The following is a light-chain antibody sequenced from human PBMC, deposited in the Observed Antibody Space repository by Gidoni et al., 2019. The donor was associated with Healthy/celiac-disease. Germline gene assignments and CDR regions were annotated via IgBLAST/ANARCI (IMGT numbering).Light chain of an antibody. CDR3: QQYYSYPRT. Sequence: AIRMTQSPSSLSASTGDRVTITCRASQGISSYLAWYQQKPGEAPKLLIYAASTLQSWVPSRFSGSGSGTDFTLTISCLQSEDFATYYCQQYYSYPRTFXPXTKVXIK. CDR2: AAS. J-gene: IGKJ3*01. CDR1: QGISSY. V-gene: IGKV1-8*01.